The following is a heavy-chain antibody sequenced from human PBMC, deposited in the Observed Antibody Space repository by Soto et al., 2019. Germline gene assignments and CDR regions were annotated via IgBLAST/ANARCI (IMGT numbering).Heavy chain of an antibody. V-gene: IGHV4-31*03. CDR1: GGSISSGGYY. CDR3: ARSRAFRTTNWFDP. D-gene: IGHD1-26*01. CDR2: IYYSGST. J-gene: IGHJ5*02. Sequence: PSETLSLTCTVSGGSISSGGYYWSWIRQHPGKGLEWIGYIYYSGSTYYNPSRKSRVTISVDRSKNQFSLKLSSVTAADTAVYYCARSRAFRTTNWFDPWCQGTLVTVSS.